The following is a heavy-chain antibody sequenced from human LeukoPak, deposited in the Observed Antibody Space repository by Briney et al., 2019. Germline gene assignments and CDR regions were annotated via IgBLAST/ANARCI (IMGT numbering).Heavy chain of an antibody. CDR3: ARDRAYDSSGYDTGPDAFDI. Sequence: SETLSLTCTVSGGSISSGGYYWSWIRQPPGKGLEWIGYIYHSGSTYYNPSLKSRVTISVDRSKNQFSLKLSSVTAADTAVYYCARDRAYDSSGYDTGPDAFDIWGQGTMVTVSS. D-gene: IGHD3-22*01. V-gene: IGHV4-30-2*01. J-gene: IGHJ3*02. CDR1: GGSISSGGYY. CDR2: IYHSGST.